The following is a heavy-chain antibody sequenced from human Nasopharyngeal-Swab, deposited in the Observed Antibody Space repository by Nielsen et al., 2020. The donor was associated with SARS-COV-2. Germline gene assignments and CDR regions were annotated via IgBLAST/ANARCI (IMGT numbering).Heavy chain of an antibody. Sequence: GESLKISCAASRFSFSSYAMSWVRQAPGKGLEWVSGISGSGGSTYYADSVKGRFTISRDNSKKTLYLQMNSLRAEDTAVYYCAKEWQWLVRAFDIWGQGTMVTVSS. V-gene: IGHV3-23*01. CDR2: ISGSGGST. CDR1: RFSFSSYA. D-gene: IGHD6-19*01. J-gene: IGHJ3*02. CDR3: AKEWQWLVRAFDI.